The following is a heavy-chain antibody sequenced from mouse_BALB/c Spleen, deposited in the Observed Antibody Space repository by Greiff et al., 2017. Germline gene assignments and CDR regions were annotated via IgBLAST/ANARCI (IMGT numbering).Heavy chain of an antibody. D-gene: IGHD2-4*01. J-gene: IGHJ2*01. V-gene: IGHV1-4*01. CDR1: GYTFTSYT. Sequence: SGAELARPGASVKMSCKASGYTFTSYTMHWVKQRPGQGLEWIGYINPSSGYTNYNQKFKDKATLTADKSSSTAYMQLSSLTSEDSAVYYCARRKTYYDYDVGYFDYWGQGTTLTVSS. CDR3: ARRKTYYDYDVGYFDY. CDR2: INPSSGYT.